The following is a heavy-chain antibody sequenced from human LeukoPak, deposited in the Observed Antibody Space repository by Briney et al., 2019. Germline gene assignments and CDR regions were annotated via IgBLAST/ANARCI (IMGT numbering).Heavy chain of an antibody. V-gene: IGHV3-53*01. CDR1: GFTVSSNY. CDR3: ARDADYGSGSPSGFDY. CDR2: LYSDGTT. Sequence: GGSLRLSCAASGFTVSSNYMSWVRQAPGKGLEWVSVLYSDGTTYYADSVKGRFTISRDNSKNTLYLQMNNLRAEDTAVYYCARDADYGSGSPSGFDYWGQGTLVTVSS. D-gene: IGHD3-10*01. J-gene: IGHJ4*02.